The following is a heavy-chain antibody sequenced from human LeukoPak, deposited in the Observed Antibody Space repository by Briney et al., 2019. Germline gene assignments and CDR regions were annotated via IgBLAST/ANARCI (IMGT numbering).Heavy chain of an antibody. D-gene: IGHD6-13*01. J-gene: IGHJ4*02. Sequence: GSLRLSCAASGFTFSSYAMHWVRQAPGKGLEYVSAISSNGGSTYYANFVKGRFTISRDNSKNTLYLQMGSLRAEDMAVYYCARSRLAAAGNFDYWGQGTLVTVSS. CDR2: ISSNGGST. CDR3: ARSRLAAAGNFDY. CDR1: GFTFSSYA. V-gene: IGHV3-64*01.